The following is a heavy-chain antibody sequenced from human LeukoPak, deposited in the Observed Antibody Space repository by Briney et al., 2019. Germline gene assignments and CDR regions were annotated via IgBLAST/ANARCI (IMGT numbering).Heavy chain of an antibody. V-gene: IGHV1-69*06. CDR1: GGTFSSYA. J-gene: IGHJ6*03. CDR3: ARSHSSTSCYPLYNYYYYYMDV. D-gene: IGHD2-2*01. CDR2: IIPIFGTA. Sequence: GASVKVSCKASGGTFSSYAISWVRQAPGQGLEWMGGIIPIFGTANYAQKFQGRVTITADKSTSTAYMELSSLRSEDTAVYYCARSHSSTSCYPLYNYYYYYMDVWGKGTTVTVSS.